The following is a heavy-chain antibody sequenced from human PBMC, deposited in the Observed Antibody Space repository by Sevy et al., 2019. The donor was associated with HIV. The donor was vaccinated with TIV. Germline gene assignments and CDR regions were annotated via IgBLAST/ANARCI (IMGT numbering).Heavy chain of an antibody. Sequence: GGSLRLSCTASGFTFNNAWMNWVRQAPGKGLEWVGRIKSKRVGGTTDYAAPVKGTFTISRDDPKNTVYLQMNSLKTGDTAVYYCSAEYGYDYCDYWGQGTLVTVSS. V-gene: IGHV3-15*07. D-gene: IGHD5-12*01. CDR2: IKSKRVGGTT. CDR3: SAEYGYDYCDY. J-gene: IGHJ4*02. CDR1: GFTFNNAW.